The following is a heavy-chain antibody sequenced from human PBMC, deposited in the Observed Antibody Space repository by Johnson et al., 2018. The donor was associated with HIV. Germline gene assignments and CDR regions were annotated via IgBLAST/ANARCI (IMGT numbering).Heavy chain of an antibody. CDR1: GFTFSSYA. CDR2: ISYDGSNK. V-gene: IGHV3-30*04. Sequence: VQLVESGGGVVQPGRSLRLSCAASGFTFSSYAMHWVRQAPGKGLEWVAVISYDGSNKYYADSVKGRFTISRDNSKNTLYLQMNSLRAEDTAVYYCVTLVVAPPFDIWGQGTMVTVSS. D-gene: IGHD2-15*01. J-gene: IGHJ3*02. CDR3: VTLVVAPPFDI.